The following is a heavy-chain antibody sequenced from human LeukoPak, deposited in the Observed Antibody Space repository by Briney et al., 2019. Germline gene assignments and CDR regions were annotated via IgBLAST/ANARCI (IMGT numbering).Heavy chain of an antibody. CDR2: ISYDGSNK. J-gene: IGHJ4*02. CDR1: GFTFSRYG. Sequence: GRSLRLSCAASGFTFSRYGMHWVRQAPGKGLEWVAVISYDGSNKYYADSVKGRFTISRDNSKNTLYLQMNSLRAEGTAVYYCARDPGQARYYYGSGSHCDYWGQGTLVTVSS. V-gene: IGHV3-30*03. D-gene: IGHD3-10*01. CDR3: ARDPGQARYYYGSGSHCDY.